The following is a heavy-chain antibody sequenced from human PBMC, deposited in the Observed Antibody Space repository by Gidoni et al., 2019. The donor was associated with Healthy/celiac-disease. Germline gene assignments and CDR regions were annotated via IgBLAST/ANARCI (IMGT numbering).Heavy chain of an antibody. CDR3: AREYCSGGSCYSFDY. CDR1: GFTFSSYG. J-gene: IGHJ4*02. D-gene: IGHD2-15*01. Sequence: QVQLVESGGGVVQPGRSLRLSCAASGFTFSSYGMHWVRQAPGKGLEWVAVIWYDGSNKYYADSVKGRFTISRDNSKNTLYLQMNSLRAEDTAVYYCAREYCSGGSCYSFDYWGQGTLVTVSS. V-gene: IGHV3-33*01. CDR2: IWYDGSNK.